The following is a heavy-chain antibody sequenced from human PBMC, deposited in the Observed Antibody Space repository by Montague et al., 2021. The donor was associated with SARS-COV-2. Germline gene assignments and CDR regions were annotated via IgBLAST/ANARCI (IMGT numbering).Heavy chain of an antibody. CDR3: ARLLRSCTNGVCRTYYYYAMDV. CDR1: GGPISGYY. J-gene: IGHJ6*02. CDR2: IYYSGST. D-gene: IGHD2-8*01. Sequence: SETLSLTCTVSGGPISGYYWSWIRQPPGKGLEWIGYIYYSGSTKXNPFLESRVTVSADRSKNQVSLKLSSVTAADTAVYYCARLLRSCTNGVCRTYYYYAMDVWGQGTTVTVSS. V-gene: IGHV4-59*01.